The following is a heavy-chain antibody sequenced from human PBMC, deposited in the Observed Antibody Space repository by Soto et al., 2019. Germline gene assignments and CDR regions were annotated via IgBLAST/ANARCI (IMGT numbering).Heavy chain of an antibody. D-gene: IGHD6-13*01. CDR1: GFTFSDYY. CDR2: ISSSSSYI. CDR3: ARDPGIGAADYYFDY. V-gene: IGHV3-11*06. J-gene: IGHJ4*02. Sequence: QVQLVESGGGLVKPGGSLRLSCAASGFTFSDYYMSWIRQAPGKGLEWVSYISSSSSYINYADSVKGRFTIFRDNAKNLLYLQMNSLRAGDTGVYYCARDPGIGAADYYFDYWGQGTLVTVSS.